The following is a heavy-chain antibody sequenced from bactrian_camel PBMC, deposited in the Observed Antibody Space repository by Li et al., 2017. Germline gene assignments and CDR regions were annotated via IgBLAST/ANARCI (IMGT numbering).Heavy chain of an antibody. V-gene: IGHV3S54*01. J-gene: IGHJ4*01. CDR1: GYYEGLHC. CDR3: AAAWSRYCSGRLRNEYKY. D-gene: IGHD2*01. CDR2: IDTGDGST. Sequence: HVQLVESGGGSVQAGGSLRLSCVASGYYEGLHCMAWFRQGLGNKREGVAAIDTGDGSTYYLNSVEGRFTISHDNAKNTLYLQMNSLKPEDTAIYYCAAAWSRYCSGRLRNEYKYWGQGTQVTVSS.